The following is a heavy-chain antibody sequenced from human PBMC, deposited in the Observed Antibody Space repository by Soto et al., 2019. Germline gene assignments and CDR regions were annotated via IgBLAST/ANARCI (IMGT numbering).Heavy chain of an antibody. CDR3: AKVGSYDSSGHHWFDP. J-gene: IGHJ5*02. Sequence: EVQLLESGGGLVQPGGSLRLSCAVSGFTFSSYVMSWVRQAPGKGLEWVSALSGSGGSTYYADSVKGRFTISSDNSKTTLYLQMNSLRADDTAVYYCAKVGSYDSSGHHWFDPRGQGTLVTVSS. D-gene: IGHD3-22*01. CDR1: GFTFSSYV. CDR2: LSGSGGST. V-gene: IGHV3-23*01.